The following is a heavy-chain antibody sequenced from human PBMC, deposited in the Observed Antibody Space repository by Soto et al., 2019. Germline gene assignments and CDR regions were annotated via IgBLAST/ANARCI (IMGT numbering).Heavy chain of an antibody. CDR1: GYTFTRYA. Sequence: ASVKVSRKASGYTFTRYAMHWVRQAPGQKLEWKGKINAGNGKTKNSQKFQGRVTIIRDTSASTAYMELSSLRSEDTAVYYCARGGGVGFGDYTTGGMDVWGQGTTVTVSS. CDR2: INAGNGKT. CDR3: ARGGGVGFGDYTTGGMDV. V-gene: IGHV1-3*01. J-gene: IGHJ6*02. D-gene: IGHD2-8*02.